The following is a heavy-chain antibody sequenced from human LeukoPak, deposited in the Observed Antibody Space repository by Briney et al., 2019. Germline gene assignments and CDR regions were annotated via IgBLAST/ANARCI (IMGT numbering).Heavy chain of an antibody. CDR2: IYYSGST. CDR1: GGSISSYY. Sequence: SETLSLTCTVSGGSISSYYWGWIRQPPGKGLEWIGSIYYSGSTYYNPSLKSRVTISVDTSKNQFSLKLSSVTAADTAVYYCARHHYDFWSGYWGGTYNWFDPWGQGTLVTVSS. CDR3: ARHHYDFWSGYWGGTYNWFDP. J-gene: IGHJ5*02. D-gene: IGHD3-3*01. V-gene: IGHV4-39*01.